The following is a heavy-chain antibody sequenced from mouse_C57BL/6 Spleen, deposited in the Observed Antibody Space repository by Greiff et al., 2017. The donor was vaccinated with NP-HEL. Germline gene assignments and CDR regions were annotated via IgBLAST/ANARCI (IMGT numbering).Heavy chain of an antibody. D-gene: IGHD2-4*01. Sequence: VQLQQSGAELARPGASVKLSCKASGYTFTSYTMHWVKQRPGQGLEWIGYINPCSGYTKYNQKFKDKATLTADKSSSTAYMQLSSLTSEDSSVYYSASPYDYDPLDYWGQGTTLTVSS. CDR2: INPCSGYT. CDR3: ASPYDYDPLDY. CDR1: GYTFTSYT. V-gene: IGHV1-4*01. J-gene: IGHJ2*01.